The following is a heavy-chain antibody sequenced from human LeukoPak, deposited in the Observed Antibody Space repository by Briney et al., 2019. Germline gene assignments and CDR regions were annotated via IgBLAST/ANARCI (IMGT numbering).Heavy chain of an antibody. J-gene: IGHJ4*02. CDR3: ASVTIGYSYGFCDY. CDR1: GGSFSGYY. V-gene: IGHV4-34*01. CDR2: INHSGST. D-gene: IGHD5-18*01. Sequence: SETLSLTCAVYGGSFSGYYWSWIRQPPGKGLEWIGEINHSGSTNYNPSLKSRVTISVDTSKNQFSLKLSSVTAADTAVYYCASVTIGYSYGFCDYWGQGTLVTVPS.